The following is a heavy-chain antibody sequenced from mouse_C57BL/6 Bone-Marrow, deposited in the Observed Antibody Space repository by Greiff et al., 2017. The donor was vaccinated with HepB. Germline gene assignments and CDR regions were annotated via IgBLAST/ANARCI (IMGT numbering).Heavy chain of an antibody. CDR3: ARGGPHGNPDY. V-gene: IGHV1-80*01. CDR1: GYAFSSYW. CDR2: IYPGDGDT. D-gene: IGHD2-1*01. Sequence: QVQLKESGAELVKPGASVKISCKASGYAFSSYWMNWVKQRPGKGLEWIGQIYPGDGDTNYNGKFKGKATLTADKSSSTAYMQLSSLTSEDSAVYFCARGGPHGNPDYWGQGTTLTVSS. J-gene: IGHJ2*01.